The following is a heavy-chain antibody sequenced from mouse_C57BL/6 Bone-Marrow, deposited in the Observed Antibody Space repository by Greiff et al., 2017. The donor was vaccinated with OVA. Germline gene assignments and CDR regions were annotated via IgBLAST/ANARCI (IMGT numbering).Heavy chain of an antibody. V-gene: IGHV1-69*01. D-gene: IGHD2-3*01. J-gene: IGHJ2*01. Sequence: QVQLQQPGAELVMPGASVKLSCKASGYTFTSYWMHWVKQSPGQCLEWIGEIDPSDSYTNYNQKFKGKSTLTVDKSSSTAYMQLSSLTSEDSAVYYCARGLLLSDYWGQGTTLTVSS. CDR3: ARGLLLSDY. CDR2: IDPSDSYT. CDR1: GYTFTSYW.